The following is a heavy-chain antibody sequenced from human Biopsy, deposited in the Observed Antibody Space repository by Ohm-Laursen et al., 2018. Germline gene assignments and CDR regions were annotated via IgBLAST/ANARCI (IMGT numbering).Heavy chain of an antibody. D-gene: IGHD2-15*01. V-gene: IGHV4-34*08. CDR1: GKTFSDYQ. CDR3: GNEVHGRDY. Sequence: GTLSLTWAVFGKTFSDYQWSWIRQPPGKGLEWIGQINQAGTTNYNPSLKSRVSISADASKYEFSLRLTSVTAADTAVYLCGNEVHGRDYWGLGAQVTASS. J-gene: IGHJ4*02. CDR2: INQAGTT.